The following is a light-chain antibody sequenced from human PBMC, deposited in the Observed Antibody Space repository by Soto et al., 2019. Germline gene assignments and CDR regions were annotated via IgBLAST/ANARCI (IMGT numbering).Light chain of an antibody. CDR2: DVS. Sequence: QSALTHPASVSGSPGQSSTISCTGTSSDVGGYNYVSWYQHHPGKAPKLMIYDVSNRPSGVSNRFSGSKSGTTASLTISGLQAEDEGDYYCNSYTNNSTVVFGGGTKVTVL. CDR3: NSYTNNSTVV. CDR1: SSDVGGYNY. J-gene: IGLJ2*01. V-gene: IGLV2-14*03.